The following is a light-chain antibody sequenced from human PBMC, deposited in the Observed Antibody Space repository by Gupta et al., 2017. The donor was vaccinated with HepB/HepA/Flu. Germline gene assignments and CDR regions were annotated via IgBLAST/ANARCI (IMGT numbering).Light chain of an antibody. CDR2: KAS. J-gene: IGKJ1*01. CDR3: QHDDHYPWT. CDR1: QNIINW. V-gene: IGKV1-5*03. Sequence: DIQMTQSPSTLSASVGDRVTITCRASQNIINWLAWYQQKPGKAPNLLIYKASNLESGVPSRFSGSGSGIEFTLTIISLQPDDFATYYCQHDDHYPWTFGQGTKVEI.